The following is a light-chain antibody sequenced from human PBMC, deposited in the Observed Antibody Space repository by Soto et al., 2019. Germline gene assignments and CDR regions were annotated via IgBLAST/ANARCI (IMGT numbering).Light chain of an antibody. Sequence: IVLTQSPGTLSLSPGERATLSCRAGQSVSSNYLAWYQQKPGQAPRLLIYAASSRATGIPDRFSGSGSGTEFTLTISSLQSEDFAVSYCQQYNNWPRTFGQGTKVDIK. J-gene: IGKJ1*01. CDR2: AAS. CDR3: QQYNNWPRT. V-gene: IGKV3-20*01. CDR1: QSVSSNY.